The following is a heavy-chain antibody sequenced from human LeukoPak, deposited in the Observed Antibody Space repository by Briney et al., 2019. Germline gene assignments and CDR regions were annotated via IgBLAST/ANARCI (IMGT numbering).Heavy chain of an antibody. J-gene: IGHJ4*02. CDR3: TRYGDYPFDY. V-gene: IGHV3-73*01. CDR1: GFTFSDSG. Sequence: GGSLRLSCAASGFTFSDSGMHWVRQASGKGLEWVGRIRSKANSYATAYAASVKGRFTISRDDSKNPAYLQMNSLKTEDTAVYYCTRYGDYPFDYWGQGTLVTVSS. D-gene: IGHD2-21*01. CDR2: IRSKANSYAT.